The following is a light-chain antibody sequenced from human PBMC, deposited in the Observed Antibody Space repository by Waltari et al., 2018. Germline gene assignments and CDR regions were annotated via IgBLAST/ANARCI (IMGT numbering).Light chain of an antibody. CDR3: MQATHFPRT. J-gene: IGKJ1*01. V-gene: IGKV2-24*01. CDR2: KIS. Sequence: DPVLTQTPLSSPVTLGQPASISCSSSQSLVHDNGNTYLSWLHQRPGQPPRLLIYKISNRFSGVPDRFSGSGAGTDFTLHISRVETDDVGIYYCMQATHFPRTFGQGTKVEIK. CDR1: QSLVHDNGNTY.